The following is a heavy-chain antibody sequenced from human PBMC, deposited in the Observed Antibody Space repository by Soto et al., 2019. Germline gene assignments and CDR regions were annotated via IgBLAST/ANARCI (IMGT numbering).Heavy chain of an antibody. CDR1: GFTFTSSS. Sequence: GGSLRLSCAASGFTFTSSSMNWVRQAPGKGLEWVSFISSSSTYIYYADSVKGRFSISRDNAKNSLYLQMDSLRAEDTAVYYCARREGDSYGMEVWGQGTTVTVSS. D-gene: IGHD1-26*01. CDR3: ARREGDSYGMEV. CDR2: ISSSSTYI. J-gene: IGHJ6*02. V-gene: IGHV3-21*01.